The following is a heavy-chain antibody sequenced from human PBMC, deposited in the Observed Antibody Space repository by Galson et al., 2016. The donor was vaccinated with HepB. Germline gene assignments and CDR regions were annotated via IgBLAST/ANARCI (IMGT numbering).Heavy chain of an antibody. Sequence: CAISWDSVSSNSAAWNWIRQSPSRGLEWLGRTYYRSKWYNDYAVSVKSRIIVNPDTSKNQFSLQLNSVTSEDTAVYYCVEQRKGAPYGMDVWGQGTTVTVSS. CDR1: WDSVSSNSAA. CDR2: TYYRSKWYN. V-gene: IGHV6-1*01. CDR3: VEQRKGAPYGMDV. J-gene: IGHJ6*02. D-gene: IGHD1/OR15-1a*01.